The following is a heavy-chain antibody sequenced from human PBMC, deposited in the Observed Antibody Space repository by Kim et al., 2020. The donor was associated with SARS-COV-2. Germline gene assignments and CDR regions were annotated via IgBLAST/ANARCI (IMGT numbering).Heavy chain of an antibody. J-gene: IGHJ5*02. D-gene: IGHD3-22*01. CDR3: ARRNYYDSSGYYGP. V-gene: IGHV4-39*01. Sequence: TPPPQSRVTITVDTSKNQFSLKLSSVTAADTAVYYCARRNYYDSSGYYGPWGQGTLVTVSS.